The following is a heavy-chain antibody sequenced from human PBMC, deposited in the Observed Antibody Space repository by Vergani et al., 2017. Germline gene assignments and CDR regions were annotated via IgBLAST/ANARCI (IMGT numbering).Heavy chain of an antibody. CDR1: GFTFSSYA. Sequence: EVQLLESGGGLVQPGGSLRLSCAASGFTFSSYAMSWVRQAPGKGLVWVSAISGSGGSTYYADSVKGRFTISRDNSKNTLYLQMNSLRAEDTAVYYCAKDLGSYPKWLDYWGQGTLVTVSS. V-gene: IGHV3-23*01. J-gene: IGHJ4*02. CDR3: AKDLGSYPKWLDY. CDR2: ISGSGGST. D-gene: IGHD1-26*01.